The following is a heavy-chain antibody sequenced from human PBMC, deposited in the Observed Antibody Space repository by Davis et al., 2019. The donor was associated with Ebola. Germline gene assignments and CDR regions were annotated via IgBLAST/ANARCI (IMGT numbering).Heavy chain of an antibody. CDR1: GFTLNSYA. D-gene: IGHD5-24*01. J-gene: IGHJ3*02. Sequence: GESLKISCAASGFTLNSYAMSWVRQAPGKGLEWVSAISGTGGTTYYADSVKGRFTISRDNSKNTLYLQMDSLRAEDTAVYYCARDGYNWIAFDIWGQGTMVTVSS. V-gene: IGHV3-23*01. CDR2: ISGTGGTT. CDR3: ARDGYNWIAFDI.